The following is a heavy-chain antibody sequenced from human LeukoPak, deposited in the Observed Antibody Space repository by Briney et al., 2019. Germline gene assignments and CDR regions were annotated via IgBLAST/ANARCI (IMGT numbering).Heavy chain of an antibody. V-gene: IGHV1-2*02. CDR2: INPNSGGT. Sequence: ASVKVSCKASGYTFTDYYIHWVRQAPGQGLEWMGWINPNSGGTKYAQKFQGRVTTTRDTSISLAYMELSRLRSDDTAVYYCARDTARITIFGVAKYMDVRGKGTTVTVSS. CDR3: ARDTARITIFGVAKYMDV. CDR1: GYTFTDYY. D-gene: IGHD3-3*01. J-gene: IGHJ6*03.